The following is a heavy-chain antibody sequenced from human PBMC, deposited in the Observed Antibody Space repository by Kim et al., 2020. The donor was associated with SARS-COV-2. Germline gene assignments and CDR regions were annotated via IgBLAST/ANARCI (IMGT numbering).Heavy chain of an antibody. J-gene: IGHJ6*03. CDR1: GFTFSSYS. D-gene: IGHD1-26*01. V-gene: IGHV3-21*01. CDR3: ARAGVIVGATTAGYYYYMDV. CDR2: ISSSSSYI. Sequence: GGSLRLSCAASGFTFSSYSMNWVRQAPGKGLEWVSSISSSSSYIYYADSVKGRFTISRDNAKNSLYLQMNSLRAEDTAVYYCARAGVIVGATTAGYYYYMDVWGKGTTVTVSS.